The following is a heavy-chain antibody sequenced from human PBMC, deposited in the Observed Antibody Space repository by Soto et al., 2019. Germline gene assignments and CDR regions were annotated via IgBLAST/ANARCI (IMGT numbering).Heavy chain of an antibody. CDR2: ISAYNGNT. J-gene: IGHJ4*02. CDR1: GYTFTSYG. Sequence: GASVKVSCKASGYTFTSYGISWVRQAPGQRLEWMGWISAYNGNTKYSQKFQGRVTITRDTSASTAYMELSSLRSEDTAVYYCARSIVVVTALDYWGQGTLVTVSS. D-gene: IGHD2-21*02. CDR3: ARSIVVVTALDY. V-gene: IGHV1-18*01.